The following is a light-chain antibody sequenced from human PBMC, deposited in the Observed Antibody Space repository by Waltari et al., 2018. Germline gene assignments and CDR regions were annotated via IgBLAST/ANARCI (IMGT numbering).Light chain of an antibody. V-gene: IGLV3-19*01. Sequence: SSELTQDPAVSVALGQTVRITCQGDSLNSYYASWYQQRAGQAPLLVIYGKNKRPSGIPDRFSGSSLGDTSSLTITAARAEDGADYYCSSRDIRGIQLLFGGGTKLTVL. CDR1: SLNSYY. CDR3: SSRDIRGIQLL. CDR2: GKN. J-gene: IGLJ3*02.